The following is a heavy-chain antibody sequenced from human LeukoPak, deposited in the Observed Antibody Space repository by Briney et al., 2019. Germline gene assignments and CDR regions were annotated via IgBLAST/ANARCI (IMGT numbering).Heavy chain of an antibody. CDR2: ISAYNGNT. CDR3: ARDKYARVGYAFDI. Sequence: ASVKVSCKASGYTFTSYGISWVRQAPGQGLEWMGWISAYNGNTNYAQKLQGRVTMTTYTSTSTAYMELRSVRSDDTAVYYCARDKYARVGYAFDIWGQGTMVTVSS. CDR1: GYTFTSYG. V-gene: IGHV1-18*01. J-gene: IGHJ3*02. D-gene: IGHD3-10*01.